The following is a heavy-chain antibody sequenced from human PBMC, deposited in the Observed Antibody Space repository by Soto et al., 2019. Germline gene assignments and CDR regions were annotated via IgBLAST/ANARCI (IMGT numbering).Heavy chain of an antibody. Sequence: ASVKVSCKASGYTFTNYDINWVRQATGQGLEYMGWMNPNTGNTGYAQKFQGRVTMTRDTSTSTAYMELRSLRSEDTAVYFCARGYDYYYGVDVWDHGPTVTVSS. CDR3: ARGYDYYYGVDV. J-gene: IGHJ6*02. CDR1: GYTFTNYD. CDR2: MNPNTGNT. V-gene: IGHV1-8*01.